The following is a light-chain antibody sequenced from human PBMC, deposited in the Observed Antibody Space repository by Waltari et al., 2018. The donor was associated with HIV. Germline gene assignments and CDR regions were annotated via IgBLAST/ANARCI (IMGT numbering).Light chain of an antibody. CDR2: HDN. CDR1: KLRFKY. J-gene: IGLJ1*01. CDR3: QTWDGSTYV. V-gene: IGLV3-1*01. Sequence: SYDLVQPLSVSVSPGQTASITCSGDKLRFKYPCWYQQKQGQSPVLVIYHDNMRPSGIPERFSGSKSGNTATLTISGTQAMDEADYYCQTWDGSTYVFGTGTKVTVL.